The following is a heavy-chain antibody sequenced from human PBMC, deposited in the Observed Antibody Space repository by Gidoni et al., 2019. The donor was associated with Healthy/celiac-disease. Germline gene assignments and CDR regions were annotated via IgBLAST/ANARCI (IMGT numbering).Heavy chain of an antibody. V-gene: IGHV3-49*05. CDR3: TRDQVYSSSSYYFDY. CDR1: GFTFGDYA. Sequence: EVQLVESGGGLVKPGRSLRLSCTASGFTFGDYAMSWFRQAPGKGLEWVGFIRSKAYGGTTEYAASVKGRFTISRDDSKSIAYLQMNSLKTEDTAVYYCTRDQVYSSSSYYFDYWGQGTLVTVSS. CDR2: IRSKAYGGTT. D-gene: IGHD6-6*01. J-gene: IGHJ4*02.